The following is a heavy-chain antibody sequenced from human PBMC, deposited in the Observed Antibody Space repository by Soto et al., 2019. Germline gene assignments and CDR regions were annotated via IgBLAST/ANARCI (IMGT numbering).Heavy chain of an antibody. CDR1: GGSFSGYY. Sequence: QVQLQQWGAGLLKPSETLSLTCAVYGGSFSGYYWSWIRQPPGKGLEWIGEINHSGSTNYNPSLKSRVTISVDTSKNQFSLKLSSVTAADTAVYYCASRRKNRPHDAFDIWGQGTMVTVSS. CDR2: INHSGST. CDR3: ASRRKNRPHDAFDI. V-gene: IGHV4-34*01. J-gene: IGHJ3*02.